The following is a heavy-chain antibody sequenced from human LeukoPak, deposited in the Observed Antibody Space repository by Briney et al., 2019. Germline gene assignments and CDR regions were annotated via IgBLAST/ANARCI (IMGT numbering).Heavy chain of an antibody. Sequence: GGSLRLSCAASGFSFDDYAMHWVRQAPGKGLEWVSGISWNSGSTGYANSVKGRFTISSDSAKNSLYLQMDSLRVEDTAFYYCAKSGRKYYPVLGLDFWGQGTLVTVSS. CDR2: ISWNSGST. D-gene: IGHD1-26*01. CDR3: AKSGRKYYPVLGLDF. CDR1: GFSFDDYA. V-gene: IGHV3-9*01. J-gene: IGHJ4*02.